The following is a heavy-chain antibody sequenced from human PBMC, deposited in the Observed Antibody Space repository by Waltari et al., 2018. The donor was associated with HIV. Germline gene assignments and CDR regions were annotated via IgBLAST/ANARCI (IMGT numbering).Heavy chain of an antibody. CDR3: TRDGLYYDFWSGYPGY. Sequence: EVQLVESGGGLVQPGRSLRLSCTASGCTFGDYVMTWFRQAPGKGLEWVGFIRSKAYGGTTEYAASVKGRFTISRDDSKSIAYLQMNSLKTEDTAVYYCTRDGLYYDFWSGYPGYWGQGTLVTVSS. J-gene: IGHJ4*02. D-gene: IGHD3-3*01. CDR2: IRSKAYGGTT. V-gene: IGHV3-49*03. CDR1: GCTFGDYV.